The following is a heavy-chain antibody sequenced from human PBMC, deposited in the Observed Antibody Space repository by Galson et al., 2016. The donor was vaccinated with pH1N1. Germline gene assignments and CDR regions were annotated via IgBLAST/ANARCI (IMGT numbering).Heavy chain of an antibody. CDR3: AKDFTSLLFSTSSHFDH. D-gene: IGHD2-2*01. Sequence: SLRLSCAASGFTFSTFSIHWVRQVPGKGLDWVSFIRYDGSHKYYSDSVRGRFTISRDNSKNTLYLQMNSLGTDDTAIYYCAKDFTSLLFSTSSHFDHWGQGTLVTVSS. CDR1: GFTFSTFS. CDR2: IRYDGSHK. J-gene: IGHJ4*02. V-gene: IGHV3-30*02.